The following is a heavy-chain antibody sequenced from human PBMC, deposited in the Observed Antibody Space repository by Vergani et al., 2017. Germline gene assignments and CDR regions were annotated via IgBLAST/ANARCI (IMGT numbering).Heavy chain of an antibody. D-gene: IGHD1-1*01. CDR3: VLGARDWKREHDAFDM. Sequence: QVQLQESGPGLVKPSQTLSLPCSVFGDSINSGDYYWNWFRQPPGKGLDWVGYTSYSGSTYYNAPLERRVTLSKDPAKKQFSLRLSSVTAPDTAVYYCVLGARDWKREHDAFDMWGQGTLVTVPS. CDR1: GDSINSGDYY. V-gene: IGHV4-30-4*01. J-gene: IGHJ3*02. CDR2: TSYSGST.